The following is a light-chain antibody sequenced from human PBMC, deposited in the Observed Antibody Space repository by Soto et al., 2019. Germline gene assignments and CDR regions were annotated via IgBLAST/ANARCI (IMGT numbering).Light chain of an antibody. CDR2: EVS. CDR1: SSDVGYYNR. CDR3: SSYTTSSTLV. J-gene: IGLJ2*01. V-gene: IGLV2-18*02. Sequence: QSALTQPPSVSGSPGQSVTISCTGTSSDVGYYNRVSWYQQPPGTAPKRMVFEVSNRPSGVPDRFSGSKSGNTAALTISGRQAEDEADYYCSSYTTSSTLVFGGGTKLTVL.